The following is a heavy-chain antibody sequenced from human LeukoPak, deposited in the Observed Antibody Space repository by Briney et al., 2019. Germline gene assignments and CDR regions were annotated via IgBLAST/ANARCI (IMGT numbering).Heavy chain of an antibody. J-gene: IGHJ4*02. V-gene: IGHV3-7*01. D-gene: IGHD5-12*01. CDR2: IKQDGSEK. Sequence: GGSLRLSCPASGFTFSSYWMNWVRQAPGKGLEWVANIKQDGSEKYYVDSVKGRFTISRDNAKNSLYLQMNSLRVEDTAVYYCAREYVDIVPMGSFDYWGQGTLLTVSS. CDR3: AREYVDIVPMGSFDY. CDR1: GFTFSSYW.